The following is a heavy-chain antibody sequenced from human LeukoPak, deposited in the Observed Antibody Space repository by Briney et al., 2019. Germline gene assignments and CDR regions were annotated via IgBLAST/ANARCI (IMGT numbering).Heavy chain of an antibody. Sequence: SETLSLTCTVSGGSISTSNYYWGWVRQPPGKALEWVGNIFYSGSTYYSPSYKRRIISLVDSSKNPFSLKVTSVTAADTAMYYCARGGLTFLEWSSSVSRYFDLWGRGTLVTV. V-gene: IGHV4-39*01. D-gene: IGHD3-3*01. CDR1: GGSISTSNYY. CDR3: ARGGLTFLEWSSSVSRYFDL. CDR2: IFYSGST. J-gene: IGHJ2*01.